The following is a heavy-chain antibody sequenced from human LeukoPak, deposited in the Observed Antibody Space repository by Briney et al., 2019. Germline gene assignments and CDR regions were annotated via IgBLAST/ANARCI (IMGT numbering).Heavy chain of an antibody. CDR3: ARLLGSHINYFDP. CDR2: IYHSGST. Sequence: SETLSLTCTVSGGSINTPNYYWGWIRQTPGKGLEWIGSIYHSGSTYYNPSLKSRVTISVDTSKNQFSLKLSSVTAADTAVYYCARLLGSHINYFDPWGQGTLVTVSS. J-gene: IGHJ5*02. V-gene: IGHV4-39*01. D-gene: IGHD2-21*01. CDR1: GGSINTPNYY.